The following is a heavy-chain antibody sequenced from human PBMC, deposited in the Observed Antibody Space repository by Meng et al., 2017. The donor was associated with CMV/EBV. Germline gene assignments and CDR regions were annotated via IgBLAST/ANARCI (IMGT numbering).Heavy chain of an antibody. Sequence: SRTLSLTCAISGDSVSSNSAAWNWIRQSPSRGLEWLGRTYYRSKWYNDYAVSVKSRITINPDTSKNQFSLQLNSVTPEDTAVYYCARDRPAMVYYYYGMDVWGQGTTVTVSS. D-gene: IGHD5-18*01. J-gene: IGHJ6*02. V-gene: IGHV6-1*01. CDR3: ARDRPAMVYYYYGMDV. CDR2: TYYRSKWYN. CDR1: GDSVSSNSAA.